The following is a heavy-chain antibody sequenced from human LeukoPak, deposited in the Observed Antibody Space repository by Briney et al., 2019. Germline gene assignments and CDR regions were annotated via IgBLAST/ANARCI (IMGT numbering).Heavy chain of an antibody. D-gene: IGHD6-6*01. CDR1: GFAFSTYW. V-gene: IGHV3-74*01. J-gene: IGHJ4*02. CDR2: INSDGSST. CDR3: ATNVDSSAD. Sequence: GGSLRLSCAASGFAFSTYWMHWVRQAPGKGLVWVSRINSDGSSTNYADSVKGRFTISRDNAKNTLYLQMNSLKTEDTAVYYCATNVDSSADWGQGTLVTVSS.